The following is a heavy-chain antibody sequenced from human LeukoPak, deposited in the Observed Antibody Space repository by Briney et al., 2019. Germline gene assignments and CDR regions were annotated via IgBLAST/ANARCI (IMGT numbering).Heavy chain of an antibody. J-gene: IGHJ4*02. CDR1: GFTFYDYG. V-gene: IGHV3-20*01. CDR3: AREGGYCSSTSCWDY. CDR2: INWNGGST. Sequence: GGSLRLSCAASGFTFYDYGMSWVRHAPGKGLEWVSGINWNGGSTGYADSVKGRFTISRDNAKNSLYLQMNSLRAEDTALYHCAREGGYCSSTSCWDYWGQGTLVTVSS. D-gene: IGHD2-2*01.